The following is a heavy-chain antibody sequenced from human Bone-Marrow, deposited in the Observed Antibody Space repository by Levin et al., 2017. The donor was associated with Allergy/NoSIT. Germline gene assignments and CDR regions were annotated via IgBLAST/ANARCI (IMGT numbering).Heavy chain of an antibody. CDR3: AKDGFFCSGGSCYGSYGYFDL. CDR1: GFTFSSYA. CDR2: ISGSGGST. V-gene: IGHV3-23*01. J-gene: IGHJ2*01. Sequence: GGSLRLSCAASGFTFSSYAMSWVRQAPGKGLEWVSAISGSGGSTYYADSVKGRFTISRDNSKNTLYLQMNSLRAEDTAVYYCAKDGFFCSGGSCYGSYGYFDLWGRGTLVTVSS. D-gene: IGHD2-15*01.